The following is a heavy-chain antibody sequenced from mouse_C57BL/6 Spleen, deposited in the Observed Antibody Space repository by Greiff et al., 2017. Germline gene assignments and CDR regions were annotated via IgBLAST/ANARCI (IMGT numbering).Heavy chain of an antibody. J-gene: IGHJ2*01. CDR2: ISAGGSYT. D-gene: IGHD1-1*01. Sequence: EVMLVESGGGLVKPGGSLKLSCAASGFTFSSYAMSWVRQTPEKRLEWVATISAGGSYTYYPDNVKGRFTISRDNAKNNLYLQMSHLKSEDTAMYYCARGGYYYGSSLYYFDYWGQGTTLTVSS. CDR1: GFTFSSYA. CDR3: ARGGYYYGSSLYYFDY. V-gene: IGHV5-4*03.